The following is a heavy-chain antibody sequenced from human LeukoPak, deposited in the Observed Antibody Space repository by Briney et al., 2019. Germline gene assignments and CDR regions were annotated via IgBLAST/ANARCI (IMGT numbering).Heavy chain of an antibody. J-gene: IGHJ5*02. Sequence: ASVKVSCKASGYTFTGYYMHWVRQAPGQGLEWMGWVNPNSGGTNYAQKFRGRVTMTRDTSISTDYMELSRLRSDDTAVYYCARDRQEGYPSNWFDPWGQGTLVTVSS. CDR3: ARDRQEGYPSNWFDP. CDR2: VNPNSGGT. V-gene: IGHV1-2*02. CDR1: GYTFTGYY. D-gene: IGHD2-15*01.